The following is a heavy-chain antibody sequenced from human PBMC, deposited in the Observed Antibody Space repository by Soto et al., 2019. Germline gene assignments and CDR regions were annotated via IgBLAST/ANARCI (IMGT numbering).Heavy chain of an antibody. V-gene: IGHV3-15*01. CDR2: IKSKTDGGTT. Sequence: PGGSLRLSCAASGFTFSNAWMSWVRQAPGKGLEWVGRIKSKTDGGTTDYAAPVKGGFTISRDDSKNTLYLQMNSLKTEDTAVYYCTTALYCSSTSCSYPWGQGTLVTVSS. J-gene: IGHJ5*02. CDR3: TTALYCSSTSCSYP. D-gene: IGHD2-2*01. CDR1: GFTFSNAW.